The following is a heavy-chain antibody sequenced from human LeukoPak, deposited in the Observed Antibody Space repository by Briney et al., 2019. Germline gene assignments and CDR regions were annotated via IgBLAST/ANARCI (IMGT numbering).Heavy chain of an antibody. CDR3: ARDLVVRGVIIIG. J-gene: IGHJ4*02. D-gene: IGHD3-10*01. CDR2: IYSGGST. CDR1: GFTVSSNY. V-gene: IGHV3-53*01. Sequence: PGGSLRLSCAASGFTVSSNYINWVRQAPGKERAWVSVIYSGGSTYYADSVKGRFTISRDNSKNTLYLQMNSLRAEDTAVYYCARDLVVRGVIIIGWGQGTLVTVSS.